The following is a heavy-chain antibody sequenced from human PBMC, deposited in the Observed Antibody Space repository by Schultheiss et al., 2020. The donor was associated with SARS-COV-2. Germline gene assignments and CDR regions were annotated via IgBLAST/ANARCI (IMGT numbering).Heavy chain of an antibody. CDR3: ASPRLGYSSSFLSHFYYYYGMDV. D-gene: IGHD6-6*01. CDR2: IRSKAYGGTT. V-gene: IGHV3-49*04. CDR1: GFTFGDYA. Sequence: GGSLRLSCTASGFTFGDYAMSWVRQAPGKGLEWVGFIRSKAYGGTTEYAASVKGRFTISRDNSKNTLYLQMNSLRAEDTAVYYCASPRLGYSSSFLSHFYYYYGMDVWGQVTTVTVSS. J-gene: IGHJ6*02.